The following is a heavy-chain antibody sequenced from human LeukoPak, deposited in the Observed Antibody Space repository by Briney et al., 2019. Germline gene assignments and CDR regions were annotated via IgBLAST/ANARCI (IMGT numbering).Heavy chain of an antibody. V-gene: IGHV4-30-4*01. J-gene: IGHJ3*02. CDR2: IYYSGST. CDR3: ARAGVVSGDPDAFDI. CDR1: GGSISSGDYY. D-gene: IGHD2-21*02. Sequence: PSETLSLTCTVSGGSISSGDYYWSWIRQPPGKGLEWIGYIYYSGSTYYNPSLKSRVTISVDTSKNQFSLKLSSVTAADTAVYYCARAGVVSGDPDAFDIWGQGTMVTVSS.